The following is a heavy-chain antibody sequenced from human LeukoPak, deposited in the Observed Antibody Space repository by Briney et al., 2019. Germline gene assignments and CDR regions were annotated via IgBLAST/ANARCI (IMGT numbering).Heavy chain of an antibody. CDR1: GFTFSTYA. CDR3: ARAAYYYLFFDY. V-gene: IGHV3-64*04. CDR2: ITSSGGTT. D-gene: IGHD3-22*01. Sequence: GGSLRLSCSASGFTFSTYAMHWVRQAPGKVLEYVSAITSSGGTTYYADSVKDRFTISRDNSKDTLYLQMNSLRAEDTAVYYCARAAYYYLFFDYWGQGTLVTVSS. J-gene: IGHJ4*02.